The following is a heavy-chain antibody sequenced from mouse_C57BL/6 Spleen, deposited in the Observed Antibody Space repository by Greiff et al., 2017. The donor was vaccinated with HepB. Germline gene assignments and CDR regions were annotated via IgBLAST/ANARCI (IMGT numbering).Heavy chain of an antibody. Sequence: QVQLQQSGAELARPGASVKLSCKASGYTFTSYGISWVKQRTGQGLEWIGEIYPRSGNTYYNEKFKGKATLTADKSSSTAYMELRSLTSEDSAVYFCARKGNGDWYFDVWGTGTTVTVSS. CDR3: ARKGNGDWYFDV. CDR1: GYTFTSYG. J-gene: IGHJ1*03. CDR2: IYPRSGNT. V-gene: IGHV1-81*01.